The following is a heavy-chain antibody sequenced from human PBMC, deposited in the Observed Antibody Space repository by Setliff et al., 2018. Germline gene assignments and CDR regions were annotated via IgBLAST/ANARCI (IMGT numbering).Heavy chain of an antibody. CDR2: MYYIGSY. J-gene: IGHJ5*02. V-gene: IGHV4-39*07. CDR1: GDSITRSGYY. D-gene: IGHD1-26*01. CDR3: ARSYHLVLTNWFDA. Sequence: LSLTCSVSGDSITRSGYYWGWVRQSPGRGLEWIGNMYYIGSYDYNPSLKSRVTISLDTSKNQFSLKLTSVTAADTAVYYCARSYHLVLTNWFDAWGQGIRVTVSS.